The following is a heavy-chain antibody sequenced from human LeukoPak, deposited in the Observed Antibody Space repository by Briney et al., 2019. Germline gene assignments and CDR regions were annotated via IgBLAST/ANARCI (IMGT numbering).Heavy chain of an antibody. J-gene: IGHJ6*03. CDR3: ARGSPSSNYYYYMDI. CDR2: IYSTGST. CDR1: GGSISSYY. V-gene: IGHV4-59*12. Sequence: PSETLSLTCTVSGGSISSYYWTWFRQPPGKGLEWIGYIYSTGSTDYNPSLKSRVTMSVDTSKNLFSLNLTSVTAADTAVYSCARGSPSSNYYYYMDIWGKGTTVTVSS.